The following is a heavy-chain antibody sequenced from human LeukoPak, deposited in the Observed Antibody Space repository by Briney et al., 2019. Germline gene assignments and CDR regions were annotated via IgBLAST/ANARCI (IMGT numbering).Heavy chain of an antibody. Sequence: SETLSLTCTVVSGGSISSSIYYWGWIRQPPGKGLEWIGSFYYSGSTYYNPSLKSRVTISADTSKNQFSLKLSSVTAADTAVYYCARLWRAAIDYGGQGILVTVSS. V-gene: IGHV4-39*01. CDR2: FYYSGST. J-gene: IGHJ4*02. CDR1: GGSISSSIYY. CDR3: ARLWRAAIDY. D-gene: IGHD1-1*01.